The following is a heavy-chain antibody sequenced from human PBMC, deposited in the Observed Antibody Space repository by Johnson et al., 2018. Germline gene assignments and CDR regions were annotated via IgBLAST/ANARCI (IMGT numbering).Heavy chain of an antibody. CDR3: ARSFYDSSGYVYYYYYMDV. V-gene: IGHV4-59*01. J-gene: IGHJ6*03. CDR2: IYYSGST. Sequence: QVQLQESGPGLVKPSETLSLTCTVSGGSISSYYWSWIRQPPGKGLEWIGYIYYSGSTNYNPSLKSRVTISVDTSKNQFSLKLSSVTAADTAVYYCARSFYDSSGYVYYYYYMDVWGKGTTVTVSS. D-gene: IGHD3-22*01. CDR1: GGSISSYY.